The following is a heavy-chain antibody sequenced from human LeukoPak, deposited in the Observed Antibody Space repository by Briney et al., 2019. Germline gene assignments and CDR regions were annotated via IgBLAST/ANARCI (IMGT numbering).Heavy chain of an antibody. CDR2: ISSSSSYM. CDR1: GFTFSSYS. D-gene: IGHD1-1*01. V-gene: IGHV3-21*01. Sequence: PGGSLRLSCAASGFTFSSYSMNWVRQAPGKGLEWVASISSSSSYMYYADSVKGRFTISRDNAKNSLYLQMNSLRAEDTAVYYCARDVSTRNWARNDVDYWGQGTLVTVSS. J-gene: IGHJ4*02. CDR3: ARDVSTRNWARNDVDY.